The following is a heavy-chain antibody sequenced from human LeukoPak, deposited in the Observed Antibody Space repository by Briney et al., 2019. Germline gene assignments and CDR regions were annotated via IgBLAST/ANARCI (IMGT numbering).Heavy chain of an antibody. D-gene: IGHD5-12*01. Sequence: PGGSLRLSCAASGFTFSSYSMTWVRQAPGKGLEWVSSISSSSSYIYYADSVKGRFTISRDNAKNSLYLQMNSLRAEDTAVYYCAGGYSGYDLEAFDIWGQGTMVTVSS. CDR3: AGGYSGYDLEAFDI. CDR2: ISSSSSYI. V-gene: IGHV3-21*01. CDR1: GFTFSSYS. J-gene: IGHJ3*02.